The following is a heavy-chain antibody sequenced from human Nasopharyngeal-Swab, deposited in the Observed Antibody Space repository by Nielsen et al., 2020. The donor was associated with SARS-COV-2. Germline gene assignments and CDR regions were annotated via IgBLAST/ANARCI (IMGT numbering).Heavy chain of an antibody. Sequence: GGSLRLSCAASGFTFSSYAMNWVRQAPGKGLEWVAVIAYDERYKHFADSVKGRFTVSRDNSKNTLYLQMDSLRAEDTAVYHCTREGGVGGTSAAFDIWGQGTMVTVSS. D-gene: IGHD1-26*01. J-gene: IGHJ3*02. CDR2: IAYDERYK. CDR1: GFTFSSYA. V-gene: IGHV3-30*04. CDR3: TREGGVGGTSAAFDI.